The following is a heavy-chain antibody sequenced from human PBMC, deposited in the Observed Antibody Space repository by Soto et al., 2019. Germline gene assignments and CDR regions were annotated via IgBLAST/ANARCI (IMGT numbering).Heavy chain of an antibody. CDR3: AKDRPVASAGAYDY. CDR1: GFTFRNFV. Sequence: EVQVLESGGGLVQPGGSLRLSCTASGFTFRNFVMSWVRQAPGKGLEWVSTVTDSGGSTYYADSEKGRFTISRDNSKNTLYLQMNSLSAEDTAVYYCAKDRPVASAGAYDYWGQGTLVTVSS. V-gene: IGHV3-23*01. CDR2: VTDSGGST. D-gene: IGHD6-13*01. J-gene: IGHJ4*02.